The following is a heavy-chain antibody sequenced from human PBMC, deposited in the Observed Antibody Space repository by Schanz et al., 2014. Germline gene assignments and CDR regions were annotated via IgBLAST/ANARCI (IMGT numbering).Heavy chain of an antibody. CDR1: GGTFNSYT. D-gene: IGHD3-10*01. Sequence: QVQLVQSGAELKKPGSSVNVSCKTSGGTFNSYTIGWVRQAPGQGLEWMGRIVPLLGVTVYAQKFQGRVTFTADKATGTAYMEVTSLRLDDTAIYYCARDWSPGSKNAFDIWGPGTMVTVSS. V-gene: IGHV1-69*08. CDR3: ARDWSPGSKNAFDI. CDR2: IVPLLGVT. J-gene: IGHJ3*02.